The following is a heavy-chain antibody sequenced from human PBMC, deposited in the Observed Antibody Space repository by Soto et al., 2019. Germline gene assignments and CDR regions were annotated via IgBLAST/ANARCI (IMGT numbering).Heavy chain of an antibody. D-gene: IGHD2-2*01. V-gene: IGHV1-3*01. Sequence: QVQLVQSGAEVEKPGASVKVSCKASGYSFSNYAVHWVRQAPGQRLEWMGWVNAGNGNTRYSQNFHGRVTITRDTSARTAYLELSSLRSEDTAVYYCARGRLAVVPVASSDYYMDVWGKGTTVTVSS. CDR2: VNAGNGNT. CDR3: ARGRLAVVPVASSDYYMDV. J-gene: IGHJ6*03. CDR1: GYSFSNYA.